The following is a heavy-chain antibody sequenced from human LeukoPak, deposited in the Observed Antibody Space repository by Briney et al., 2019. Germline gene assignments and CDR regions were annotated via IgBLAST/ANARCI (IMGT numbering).Heavy chain of an antibody. Sequence: SETLSLTCTVSGGSVSNGNYYWSWLRQPPGKALEWIGYIYYTGSTNYNPSLEGRVTISVDTSKNQFSVKLSSVTAADTAVYYCAKVQLEPPWIQLWFGAFDVWGQGTMVTVSS. V-gene: IGHV4-61*01. CDR3: AKVQLEPPWIQLWFGAFDV. CDR2: IYYTGST. CDR1: GGSVSNGNYY. D-gene: IGHD5-18*01. J-gene: IGHJ3*01.